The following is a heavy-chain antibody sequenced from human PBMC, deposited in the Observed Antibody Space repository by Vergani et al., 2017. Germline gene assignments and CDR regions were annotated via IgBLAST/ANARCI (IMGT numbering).Heavy chain of an antibody. Sequence: EVQLVESGGGLVQPGGSLRLSCVVSGLTVSDNYMTWVRQAPGKGLEWVSVIYSGGNTYYADSVKGRFTISRDNSKNTLYLQMNSLRSDDAAVYYCARGTSGWPLKWFDPWGQGTLVAVSS. CDR2: IYSGGNT. CDR3: ARGTSGWPLKWFDP. J-gene: IGHJ5*02. D-gene: IGHD6-19*01. V-gene: IGHV3-66*02. CDR1: GLTVSDNY.